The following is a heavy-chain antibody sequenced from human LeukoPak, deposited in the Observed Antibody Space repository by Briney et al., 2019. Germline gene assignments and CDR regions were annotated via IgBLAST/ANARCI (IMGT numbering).Heavy chain of an antibody. CDR1: GFSFSSYW. V-gene: IGHV3-7*01. CDR3: ARDGYSFVGYDY. D-gene: IGHD3-16*01. J-gene: IGHJ4*02. CDR2: IKEDGSEK. Sequence: GGSLRLSCAASGFSFSSYWMSWVRQAPGKGLEWVANIKEDGSEKYYVDSVKGRFTISRDNAKNSLYLQTNSVRAEDTAVYYCARDGYSFVGYDYWGQGTLVTVSS.